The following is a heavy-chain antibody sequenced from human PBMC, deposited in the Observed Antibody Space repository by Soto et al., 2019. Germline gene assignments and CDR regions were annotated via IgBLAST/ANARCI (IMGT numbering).Heavy chain of an antibody. J-gene: IGHJ4*02. CDR1: GFTFRSYA. V-gene: IGHV3-21*01. CDR3: ARDLALAGNY. D-gene: IGHD6-19*01. Sequence: GGSLRLSCAASGFTFRSYAMNWVRQTQEKGLEWVSSISSTSTYTHYADSVKGRFTISRDNANNSLFLQMNSLRAEDTAIYYYARDLALAGNYWGQGALVTVSS. CDR2: ISSTSTYT.